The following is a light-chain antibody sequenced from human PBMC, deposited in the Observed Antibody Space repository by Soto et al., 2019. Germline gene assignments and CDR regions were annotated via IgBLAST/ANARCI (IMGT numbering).Light chain of an antibody. CDR1: QSISSW. V-gene: IGKV1-5*01. J-gene: IGKJ1*01. Sequence: DIQITQSPSTLSASVGDRVTITCRASQSISSWLAWYQQKPGKASKLLIYDASSLESGVPSRFSGSGSGTEFTLTISSLQPDDFATYYCQQYNSYSPWTFGQGTKV. CDR3: QQYNSYSPWT. CDR2: DAS.